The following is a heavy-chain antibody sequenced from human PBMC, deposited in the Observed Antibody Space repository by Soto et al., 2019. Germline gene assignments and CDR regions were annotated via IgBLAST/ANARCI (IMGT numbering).Heavy chain of an antibody. Sequence: QVQLQESGPGLVKPSQTLSLTCTVSGGPISSGGYYWSWIRQHPGKGLAWIGYIYYSGSTYYNPSLKNRVTIPVDTSKNPFSPNVCSVTAADTAVFDCARGSPVFDYWGQGTLVTVSS. V-gene: IGHV4-31*03. CDR3: ARGSPVFDY. CDR2: IYYSGST. D-gene: IGHD1-26*01. CDR1: GGPISSGGYY. J-gene: IGHJ4*02.